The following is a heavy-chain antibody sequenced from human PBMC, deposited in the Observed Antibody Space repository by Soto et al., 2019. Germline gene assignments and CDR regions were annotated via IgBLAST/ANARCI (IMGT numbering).Heavy chain of an antibody. Sequence: QVPLVESGGGLVEPGGSLRLSCSASGFSFADSYMNWIRQAPGKGLEWVSYISSSGSYTNYADSVRGRFSISRDNTKNSLSLQMDSLKAEDTAVYYCARGGEYCSGATCYLDYWGRGTLVTVSS. D-gene: IGHD2-15*01. CDR2: ISSSGSYT. V-gene: IGHV3-11*05. J-gene: IGHJ4*02. CDR1: GFSFADSY. CDR3: ARGGEYCSGATCYLDY.